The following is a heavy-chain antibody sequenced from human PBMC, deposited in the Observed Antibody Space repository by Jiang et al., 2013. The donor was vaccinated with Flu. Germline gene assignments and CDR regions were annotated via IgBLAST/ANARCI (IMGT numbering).Heavy chain of an antibody. J-gene: IGHJ2*01. Sequence: VQLVESGGGVVQPGRSLRLSCAASGFTFSSYGMHWVRQAPGKGLEWVAVISYDGSNKYYADSVKGRFTISRDNSKNTLYLQMNSLRAEDTAVYYCAKDIRRTGDYPDWYFDLWGRGTLVTVSS. CDR2: ISYDGSNK. CDR3: AKDIRRTGDYPDWYFDL. D-gene: IGHD7-27*01. V-gene: IGHV3-30*18. CDR1: GFTFSSYG.